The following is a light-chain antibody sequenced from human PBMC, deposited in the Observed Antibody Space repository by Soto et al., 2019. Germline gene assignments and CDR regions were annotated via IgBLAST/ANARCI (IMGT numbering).Light chain of an antibody. CDR2: GAS. CDR1: QSVISSN. Sequence: EIVLTQSPGTLSLSPGERATLSCRASQSVISSNLAWYQQKPGPAPSLLIYGASTRATGLPARFSGCGSGTEFTLTISSLQPDDFATYYCQHYNSYSEAFGQGTKVDI. V-gene: IGKV3-20*01. CDR3: QHYNSYSEA. J-gene: IGKJ1*01.